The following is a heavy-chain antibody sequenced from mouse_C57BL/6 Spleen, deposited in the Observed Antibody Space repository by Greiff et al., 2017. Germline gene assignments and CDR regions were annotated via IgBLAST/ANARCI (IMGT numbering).Heavy chain of an antibody. CDR2: INPYNGGT. CDR1: GYTFTDYY. J-gene: IGHJ4*01. Sequence: VQLQQSGPVLVKPGASVKMSCKASGYTFTDYYMNWVKQSHGKSLEWIGVINPYNGGTSYNQKFKGKATLTVDKSSSTAYMELNSLTSEDSAVYYCARDTGTRYYAMDYWGQGTSVTVSS. CDR3: ARDTGTRYYAMDY. V-gene: IGHV1-19*01. D-gene: IGHD4-1*01.